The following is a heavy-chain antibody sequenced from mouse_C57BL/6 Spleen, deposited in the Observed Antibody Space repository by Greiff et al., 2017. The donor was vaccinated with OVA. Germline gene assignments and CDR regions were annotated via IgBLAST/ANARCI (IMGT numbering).Heavy chain of an antibody. CDR1: GFTFSDYY. V-gene: IGHV5-16*01. J-gene: IGHJ2*01. CDR2: INYDGSST. CDR3: ARDRIGPFDY. Sequence: EVQVVESEGGLVQPGSSMKLSCTASGFTFSDYYMAWVRQVPEKGLEWVANINYDGSSTYYLDSLKSRFIISRDNAKNILYLQMSSLKSEDTATYYCARDRIGPFDYWGQGTTLTVSS.